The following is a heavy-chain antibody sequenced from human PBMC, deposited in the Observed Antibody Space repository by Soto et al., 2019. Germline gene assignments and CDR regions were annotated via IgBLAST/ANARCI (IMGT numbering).Heavy chain of an antibody. V-gene: IGHV1-69*06. CDR2: IIPIFGTA. CDR3: ARELTIFGVVTDYYGMDV. D-gene: IGHD3-3*01. CDR1: GGTFSSYS. Sequence: GASVKVSCTASGGTFSSYSISWVLQAPGQGLEWMGGIIPIFGTANYAQKFQGRVTMTADKSTSTAYMELSSLRSEDTAVYYCARELTIFGVVTDYYGMDVWGRGTTVTVSS. J-gene: IGHJ6*02.